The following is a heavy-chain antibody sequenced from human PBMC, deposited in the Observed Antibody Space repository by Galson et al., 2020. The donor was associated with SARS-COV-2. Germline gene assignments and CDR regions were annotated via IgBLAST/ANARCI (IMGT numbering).Heavy chain of an antibody. J-gene: IGHJ6*02. D-gene: IGHD6-13*01. CDR1: GFTFSSYE. CDR3: ASTVAIAAAGYGMDV. Sequence: GESLKLSCAASGFTFSSYEMNWVRQAPGKGLEWVSYISSSGSTIYYADSVKGRFTISRDNAKNSLYLQMNSLRAEDTAVYYCASTVAIAAAGYGMDVWGQGTTVTVSS. CDR2: ISSSGSTI. V-gene: IGHV3-48*03.